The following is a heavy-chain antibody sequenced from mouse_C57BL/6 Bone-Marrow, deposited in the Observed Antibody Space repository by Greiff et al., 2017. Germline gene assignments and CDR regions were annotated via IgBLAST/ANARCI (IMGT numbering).Heavy chain of an antibody. D-gene: IGHD1-1*01. J-gene: IGHJ4*01. Sequence: EVQLQQSGAELVRPGASVKLSCTASGFNIKDDYMHWVKQRPEQGLEWIGWIDPENGDTESASKFQGKATITADTSSNTAYLQLSSLTSEDAAVYYCTVITTVVATDYAMDYWGQGTSVTVSS. CDR2: IDPENGDT. V-gene: IGHV14-4*01. CDR3: TVITTVVATDYAMDY. CDR1: GFNIKDDY.